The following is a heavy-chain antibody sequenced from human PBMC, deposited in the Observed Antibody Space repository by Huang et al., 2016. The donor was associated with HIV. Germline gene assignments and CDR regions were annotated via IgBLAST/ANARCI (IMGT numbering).Heavy chain of an antibody. J-gene: IGHJ4*02. Sequence: QVQLVQSGAEVKKPGSSVKVSCKASGGSFRDFAIGWVRKAPGQGLGWMGGIIPTLGTANYAQKFQGRVTIIADESTSTAYMELSSLRSEDTAVYYCATVDYYDTSGPQRGYFDNWGQGTLVTVSS. CDR2: IIPTLGTA. CDR1: GGSFRDFA. D-gene: IGHD3-22*01. V-gene: IGHV1-69*01. CDR3: ATVDYYDTSGPQRGYFDN.